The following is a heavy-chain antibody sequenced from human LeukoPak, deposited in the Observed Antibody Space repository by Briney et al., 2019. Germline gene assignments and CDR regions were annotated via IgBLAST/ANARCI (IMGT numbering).Heavy chain of an antibody. Sequence: GGSLRLSCAASGFTFSSYAMHWVRQAPGKGLEWVAVISYDGSNKYYADSVKGRFTISRDNSKNTLYLQMNSLRAEDTAVYYCARVEDTYYYYYYMDVWGKGTTVTVSS. CDR3: ARVEDTYYYYYYMDV. V-gene: IGHV3-30-3*01. J-gene: IGHJ6*03. CDR1: GFTFSSYA. CDR2: ISYDGSNK.